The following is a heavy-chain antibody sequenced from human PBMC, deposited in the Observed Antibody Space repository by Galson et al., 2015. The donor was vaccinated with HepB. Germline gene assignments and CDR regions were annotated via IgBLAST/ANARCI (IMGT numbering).Heavy chain of an antibody. D-gene: IGHD6-13*01. CDR2: ILPIFGLT. V-gene: IGHV1-69*13. J-gene: IGHJ4*02. CDR3: ARDGGVSRIPAVGSYLFYFDY. CDR1: GGTFSTYA. Sequence: SVKVSCKASGGTFSTYAISWVRQAPGQGLEWMGGILPIFGLTNVAQKFQGRVTITADESTNTAYMEVSSLRSEDTAVYYCARDGGVSRIPAVGSYLFYFDYWGQGTLVTVSS.